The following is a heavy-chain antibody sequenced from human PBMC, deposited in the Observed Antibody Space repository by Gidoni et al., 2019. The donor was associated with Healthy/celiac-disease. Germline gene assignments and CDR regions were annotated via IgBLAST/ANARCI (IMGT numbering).Heavy chain of an antibody. J-gene: IGHJ6*03. CDR2: ISSSSSTI. V-gene: IGHV3-48*01. CDR1: GFTFSSYS. D-gene: IGHD2-2*01. Sequence: EVQLVASGGGLVQPGGSLRLSCAASGFTFSSYSMNWVRQAPGKGLEWVSYISSSSSTIYYADSVKGRFTISRDNAKNSLYLQMNSLRAEDTAVYYCARSYAPSFHYYYYMDVWGKGTTVTVSS. CDR3: ARSYAPSFHYYYYMDV.